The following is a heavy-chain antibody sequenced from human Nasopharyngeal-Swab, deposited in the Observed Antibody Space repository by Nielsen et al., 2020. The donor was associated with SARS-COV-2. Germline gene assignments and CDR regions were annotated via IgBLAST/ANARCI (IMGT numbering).Heavy chain of an antibody. CDR2: INHSGST. V-gene: IGHV4-34*01. J-gene: IGHJ6*02. CDR3: ARYRQYRGYYYYGMDV. CDR1: GGSFSGYF. Sequence: SQTHSLTRAVYGGSFSGYFWSWIRQPPGKGLEWIGEINHSGSTNYNPSLKSRVTISVDTSKNQFSLKLSSVTAADTAAYYCARYRQYRGYYYYGMDVWGQGTTVTVSS. D-gene: IGHD6-13*01.